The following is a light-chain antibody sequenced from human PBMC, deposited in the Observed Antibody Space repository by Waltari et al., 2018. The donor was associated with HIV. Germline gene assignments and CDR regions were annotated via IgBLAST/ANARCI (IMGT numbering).Light chain of an antibody. CDR1: SSDIGSYNS. CDR3: SSYGDNIRCL. CDR2: EVS. V-gene: IGLV2-8*01. Sequence: QSALTQPPSASGSLGQSVTISCTGSSSDIGSYNSVSWFQQHPDNAPKLFLYEVSKRPSGVSNRFSGSRSGKTAFLSVSGLQPDDAAGYFCSSYGDNIRCLFGGGTNLTVL. J-gene: IGLJ3*02.